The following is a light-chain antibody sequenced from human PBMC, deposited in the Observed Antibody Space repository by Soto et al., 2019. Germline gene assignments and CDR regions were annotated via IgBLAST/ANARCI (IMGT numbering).Light chain of an antibody. Sequence: EIVLTQSPGTLSLSPGEGATLSCRASRSVISTYLAWYQQRPGQAPRLLIYGASNRASGIPDRFSGSGSGTDFTLTISRLEPEDFAVYYCQQYGSSLTWTFGQGTKVEIK. J-gene: IGKJ1*01. CDR2: GAS. V-gene: IGKV3-20*01. CDR3: QQYGSSLTWT. CDR1: RSVISTY.